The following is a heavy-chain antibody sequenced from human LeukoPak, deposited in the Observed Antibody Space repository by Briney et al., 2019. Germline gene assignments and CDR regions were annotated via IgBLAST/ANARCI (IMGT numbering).Heavy chain of an antibody. J-gene: IGHJ4*02. Sequence: GGSLRLSCAASGFTFSDYYMSWIRQAPGKGLEWVSYITSSGSSIYYADSVKGRFTISRDNAKNSLYLQMNSLRAEDTAVYYCAANYGGNQYYFDYWGQGTLVTVSS. D-gene: IGHD4-23*01. CDR3: AANYGGNQYYFDY. CDR1: GFTFSDYY. V-gene: IGHV3-11*01. CDR2: ITSSGSSI.